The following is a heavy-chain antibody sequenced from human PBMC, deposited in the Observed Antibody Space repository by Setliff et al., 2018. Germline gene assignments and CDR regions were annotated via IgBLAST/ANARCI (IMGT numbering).Heavy chain of an antibody. Sequence: SETLSLTCTVSGASISSGTYYWAWIRQAPGKGLEWIGSISYSGSTYYNPSLESRVTISVDTSKNQFSLNLSSVTAADTAVYYCARMSGFLYMDVWGKGTTVTVSS. CDR2: ISYSGST. J-gene: IGHJ6*03. CDR3: ARMSGFLYMDV. V-gene: IGHV4-39*07. CDR1: GASISSGTYY. D-gene: IGHD3-3*01.